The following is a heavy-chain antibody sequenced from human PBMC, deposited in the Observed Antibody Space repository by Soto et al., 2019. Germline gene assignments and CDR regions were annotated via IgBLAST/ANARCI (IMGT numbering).Heavy chain of an antibody. D-gene: IGHD4-4*01. CDR3: AKVLSPLTTLDAFDI. V-gene: IGHV3-30*18. CDR1: GFTFSSYG. Sequence: VQLLESGGGLVQPGGSLRLSCAASGFTFSSYGMHWVRQAPGKGLEWVAVISFDGSNKYYADSVKGRFTISRDNSKNTLYLQMNSLRAEDTAVYYCAKVLSPLTTLDAFDIWGQGTMVTVSS. CDR2: ISFDGSNK. J-gene: IGHJ3*02.